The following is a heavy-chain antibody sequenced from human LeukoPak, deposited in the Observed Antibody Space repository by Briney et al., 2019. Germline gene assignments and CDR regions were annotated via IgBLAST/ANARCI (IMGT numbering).Heavy chain of an antibody. V-gene: IGHV1-2*02. CDR2: INPNSGGT. CDR3: ARDLFNKGYYYDSSGYSDY. J-gene: IGHJ4*02. CDR1: GYTFTGYY. D-gene: IGHD3-22*01. Sequence: ASVKVSCKASGYTFTGYYMHWVRQAPGQGLEWMGWINPNSGGTNYAQKFQGRVTMTRDTSISTAYMELSRLRSDDTAVYYCARDLFNKGYYYDSSGYSDYWGQGTLVTVSS.